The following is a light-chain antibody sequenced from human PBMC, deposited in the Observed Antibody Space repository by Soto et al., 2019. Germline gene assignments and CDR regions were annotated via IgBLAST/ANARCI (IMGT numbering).Light chain of an antibody. V-gene: IGKV1-9*01. CDR2: GAS. CDR3: QQLNSFPIP. CDR1: QGIANF. Sequence: IQLTQSPSSLSASVGDRVTISCRASQGIANFLAWYQQKPGKAPKLLIYGASPLQSGVPSRFSGSGSGTDFTLTISSLQTEDFATYYCQQLNSFPIPFGPGTKVDIK. J-gene: IGKJ3*01.